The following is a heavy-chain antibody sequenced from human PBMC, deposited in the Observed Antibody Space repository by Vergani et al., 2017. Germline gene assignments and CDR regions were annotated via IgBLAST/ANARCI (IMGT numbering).Heavy chain of an antibody. D-gene: IGHD6-19*01. J-gene: IGHJ1*01. CDR2: IKQDGSEK. V-gene: IGHV3-7*03. CDR3: ATQPPGIAVAGTQAEYVQH. CDR1: GFTFSSYW. Sequence: EVQLVESGGGLVQPGGSLRLSCAASGFTFSSYWMSWVRQAPGKGLEWVANIKQDGSEKYYVDSVKGRFTISRDNAKNSLYLQMNSLRAEDTAVYYCATQPPGIAVAGTQAEYVQHWGQGTLVTVSS.